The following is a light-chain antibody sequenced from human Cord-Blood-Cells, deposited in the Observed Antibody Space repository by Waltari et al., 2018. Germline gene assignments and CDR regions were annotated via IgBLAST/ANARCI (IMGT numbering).Light chain of an antibody. J-gene: IGKJ4*01. Sequence: IVLTQSPATLSLSPGARATRSCSASRSVSSYLAWYQQKPRQAPRLLIFDASNRATGIPARFSGSGSGTAFTLTISSLEPEDFAVYYCQQRSNWTALTFGGGTKVEIK. CDR2: DAS. CDR1: RSVSSY. V-gene: IGKV3-11*01. CDR3: QQRSNWTALT.